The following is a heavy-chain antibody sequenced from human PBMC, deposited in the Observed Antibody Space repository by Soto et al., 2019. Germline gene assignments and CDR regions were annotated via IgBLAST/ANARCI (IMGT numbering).Heavy chain of an antibody. CDR3: AIGGSGSYYNPYYFDY. Sequence: SETLSLTCTVSGGSISSYYWSWMRQPPGKGLEWIGYIYYSGSTNYNPSLKSRVTISVDTSKNQFPLKLSSVTAVDTAVYYCAIGGSGSYYNPYYFDYWGQGTLVTVSS. D-gene: IGHD3-10*01. CDR1: GGSISSYY. J-gene: IGHJ4*02. CDR2: IYYSGST. V-gene: IGHV4-59*01.